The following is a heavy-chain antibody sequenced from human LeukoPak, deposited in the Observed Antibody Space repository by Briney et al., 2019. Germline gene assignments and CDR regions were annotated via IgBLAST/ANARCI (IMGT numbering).Heavy chain of an antibody. D-gene: IGHD2-2*01. Sequence: PSETLSLTCTASGGSISSYYWSWIRQPPGKGLEWIGYIYYSGNTNYNPSLKSRVTMSVETSKNQFSLKLSSVTAADTAVYYCARDLGDCSSTSCYNWFGPWGQGSLVTVSS. CDR2: IYYSGNT. J-gene: IGHJ5*02. V-gene: IGHV4-59*01. CDR3: ARDLGDCSSTSCYNWFGP. CDR1: GGSISSYY.